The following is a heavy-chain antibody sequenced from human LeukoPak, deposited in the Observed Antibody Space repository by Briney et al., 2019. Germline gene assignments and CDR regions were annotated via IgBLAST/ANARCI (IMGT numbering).Heavy chain of an antibody. CDR1: GGTFSSYA. CDR2: IIPILGIT. D-gene: IGHD2-15*01. Sequence: SVKVSCKASGGTFSSYAISWVRQAPGQGLEWMGRIIPILGITNYAQKFQGRVTITADKSTSTAYMELSSLRSEDTAVYYCARDQHCSGGSCYTGRNAFDIWGQGTMVTVSS. J-gene: IGHJ3*02. V-gene: IGHV1-69*04. CDR3: ARDQHCSGGSCYTGRNAFDI.